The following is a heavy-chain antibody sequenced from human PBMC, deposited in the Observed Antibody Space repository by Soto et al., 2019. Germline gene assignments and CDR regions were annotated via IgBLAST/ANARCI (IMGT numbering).Heavy chain of an antibody. J-gene: IGHJ4*02. CDR3: ASGHDAYKVRY. Sequence: WTWIRQHPGKGLEWIGYIYHSGTTYYNPSLKSRPTISMDTSENQFSLELTSVTAADTAIYFCASGHDAYKVRYWGQGTLVTVSS. V-gene: IGHV4-31*02. D-gene: IGHD1-1*01. CDR2: IYHSGTT.